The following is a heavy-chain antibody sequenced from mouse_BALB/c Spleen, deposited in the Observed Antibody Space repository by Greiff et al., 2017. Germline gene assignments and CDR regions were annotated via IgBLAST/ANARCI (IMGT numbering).Heavy chain of an antibody. V-gene: IGHV1-9*01. J-gene: IGHJ4*01. CDR2: ILPGSGST. Sequence: QVQLQQSGAELMKPGASVKISCKATGYTFSSYWIEWVKQRPGHGLEWIGEILPGSGSTNYDEKFKSKGTLTVDTSSSTAYMHLSSLTSEDSAVYYCTRSYYGSSYDYAMDYWGQGTSVTVSS. CDR3: TRSYYGSSYDYAMDY. D-gene: IGHD1-1*01. CDR1: GYTFSSYW.